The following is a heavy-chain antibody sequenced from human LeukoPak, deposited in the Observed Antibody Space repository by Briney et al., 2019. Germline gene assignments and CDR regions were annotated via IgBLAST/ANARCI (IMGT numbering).Heavy chain of an antibody. J-gene: IGHJ5*02. CDR1: GFTFSNYA. CDR2: IRAGGGST. Sequence: GGSLRLSCAASGFTFSNYAMTWVRQAPGKGLEWVSGIRAGGGSTNFADSVRGRFTLSTDNSKNTLYLQMNSLRAEDAAIYYCAKGGGSGMGFDPWGQGTLVTVSS. D-gene: IGHD3-10*01. CDR3: AKGGGSGMGFDP. V-gene: IGHV3-23*01.